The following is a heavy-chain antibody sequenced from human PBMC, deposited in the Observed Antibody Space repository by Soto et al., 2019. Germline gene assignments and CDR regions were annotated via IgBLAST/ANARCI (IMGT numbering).Heavy chain of an antibody. Sequence: PSETLSLTCGVSGYSISRGYYWGWIRQPPGKGLECIASIYNSGSTYYRPSLKSRVTISVATSKNQFSLRLSSVTAADTAVYYCARGQGAYYYFGMDVWGQGTTVTVS. CDR2: IYNSGST. V-gene: IGHV4-38-2*01. J-gene: IGHJ6*02. CDR3: ARGQGAYYYFGMDV. D-gene: IGHD3-16*01. CDR1: GYSISRGYY.